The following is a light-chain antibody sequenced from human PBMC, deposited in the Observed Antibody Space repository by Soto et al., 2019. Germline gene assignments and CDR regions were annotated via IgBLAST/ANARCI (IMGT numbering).Light chain of an antibody. V-gene: IGKV3-20*01. J-gene: IGKJ3*01. CDR2: GAS. CDR3: QHYGSAPFT. CDR1: QSVSSNY. Sequence: EIVLTQSPGTLSLSPGERATLSCRASQSVSSNYLAWYQQKPGQAPRLLVYGASISATGIPDRFSGSGSGTDVNLTISRVEPEAFAVYYCQHYGSAPFTLGPGTRVDIK.